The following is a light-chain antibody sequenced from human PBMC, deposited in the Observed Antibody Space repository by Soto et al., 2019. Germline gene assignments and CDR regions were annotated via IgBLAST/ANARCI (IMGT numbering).Light chain of an antibody. J-gene: IGKJ4*01. CDR1: QDISKY. V-gene: IGKV1-33*01. Sequence: DIQMTQSPSSLSASVGDRVTITCQASQDISKYLNWYQQRPGKAPKLLIYDASSLEAGVPSRFTGSGSGTDFTFTISSLQPEEIATYYCQQYDNPPVTFGGGTKVEIK. CDR2: DAS. CDR3: QQYDNPPVT.